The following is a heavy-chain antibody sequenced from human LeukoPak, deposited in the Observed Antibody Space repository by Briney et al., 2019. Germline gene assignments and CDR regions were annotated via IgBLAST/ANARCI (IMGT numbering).Heavy chain of an antibody. J-gene: IGHJ1*01. Sequence: GGSLRLSCAASGFTVSNNYMNWVRQAPGKGLEWVSDIYSGGSTYYADSMKGRFTISRDNSKNTLYLQMNSLRAEDTAVYYCARGPYTGYSSSWYVFQHWGQGTLVTVSS. D-gene: IGHD6-13*01. CDR3: ARGPYTGYSSSWYVFQH. CDR2: IYSGGST. CDR1: GFTVSNNY. V-gene: IGHV3-66*01.